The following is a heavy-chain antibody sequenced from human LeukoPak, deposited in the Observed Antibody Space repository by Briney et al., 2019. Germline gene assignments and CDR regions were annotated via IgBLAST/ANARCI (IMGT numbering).Heavy chain of an antibody. CDR3: AGFQDYYDSSGYYYVTAFDI. CDR2: IKQDGSEK. J-gene: IGHJ3*02. Sequence: GGSLRLSCAASGFTFSSYWMSWVRQAPGKGLEWVANIKQDGSEKYYVDSVKGRFTISRDNAKNSLYLQMNSLRAEDTAVYYCAGFQDYYDSSGYYYVTAFDIWGQGTMVTVSS. V-gene: IGHV3-7*01. CDR1: GFTFSSYW. D-gene: IGHD3-22*01.